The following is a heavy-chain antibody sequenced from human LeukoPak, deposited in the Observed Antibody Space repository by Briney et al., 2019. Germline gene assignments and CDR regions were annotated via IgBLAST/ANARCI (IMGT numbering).Heavy chain of an antibody. Sequence: SVTDSCMASGGTFVSDAISCVRQAPGHGLEWMGGIIPIFGTANYAQKFQGRVTITADESTSTAYMELSSLRSEDTAVYYRARDYYGSGSYYWGQGTLVNVSS. V-gene: IGHV1-69*13. J-gene: IGHJ4*02. CDR3: ARDYYGSGSYY. D-gene: IGHD3-10*01. CDR2: IIPIFGTA. CDR1: GGTFVSDA.